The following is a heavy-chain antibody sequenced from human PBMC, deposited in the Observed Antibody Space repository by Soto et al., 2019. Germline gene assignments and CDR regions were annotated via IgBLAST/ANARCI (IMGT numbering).Heavy chain of an antibody. J-gene: IGHJ4*02. V-gene: IGHV3-15*01. CDR1: GFTLSVAW. CDR2: IKTKVDGGTA. Sequence: EVQLVESGGGLVKPGGSLRLSCAASGFTLSVAWLTWVRQAPGKGLEWVGRIKTKVDGGTADYGAPVKGRFTISRDDSRNTMYLEMNSLKTEDTAIYYCTSTLGYWGQGTLVTVSS. CDR3: TSTLGY. D-gene: IGHD7-27*01.